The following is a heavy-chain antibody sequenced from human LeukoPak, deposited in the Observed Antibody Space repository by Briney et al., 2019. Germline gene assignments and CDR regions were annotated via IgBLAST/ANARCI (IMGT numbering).Heavy chain of an antibody. Sequence: WETLSLTCTVSGDSISSFWGSWLRQPPGEGLEWIRCIHYSGSTKYHPSFKIRVAMSVDTHKNQFSLNLTSVTPADSAVYYCARDLELERDRWNYFESWGRGTLVTVSS. J-gene: IGHJ4*02. D-gene: IGHD1-1*01. CDR1: GDSISSFW. CDR2: IHYSGST. V-gene: IGHV4-59*01. CDR3: ARDLELERDRWNYFES.